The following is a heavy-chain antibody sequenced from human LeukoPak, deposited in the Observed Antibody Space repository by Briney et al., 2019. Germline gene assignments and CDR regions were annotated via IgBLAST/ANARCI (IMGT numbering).Heavy chain of an antibody. CDR3: ARHAQVPSYYYYYYMDV. CDR2: IYYSGST. D-gene: IGHD4/OR15-4a*01. Sequence: SDTLSLTCTVSGGSISSYYWSWIRQPPGKGLEWIGYIYYSGSTNYNTSPKSRVTISVDTSENQFSLKLSSVTAADTAVYYCARHAQVPSYYYYYYMDVWGKGTTVTVSS. J-gene: IGHJ6*03. CDR1: GGSISSYY. V-gene: IGHV4-59*08.